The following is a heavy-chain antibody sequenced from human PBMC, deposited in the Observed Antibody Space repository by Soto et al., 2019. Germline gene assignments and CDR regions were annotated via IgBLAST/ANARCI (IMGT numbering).Heavy chain of an antibody. CDR1: GLTFRAYP. D-gene: IGHD5-12*01. J-gene: IGHJ4*02. V-gene: IGHV3-23*01. Sequence: EVQKLESGGGLVQPGGSLRLSCAASGLTFRAYPMSWVRQAPGKGLEWVSSISGSGDRTYYADSVKGRFTISRDNSKNTLYLQMNSLRVEDTAVYFCPFGWGGGHEGYWGQGTLVTVSS. CDR2: ISGSGDRT. CDR3: PFGWGGGHEGY.